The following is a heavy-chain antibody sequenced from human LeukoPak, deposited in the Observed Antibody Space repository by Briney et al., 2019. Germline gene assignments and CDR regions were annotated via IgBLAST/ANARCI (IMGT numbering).Heavy chain of an antibody. J-gene: IGHJ4*02. CDR2: ISSSGSTI. CDR3: ARYGSGSYMGPPDDY. V-gene: IGHV3-48*03. D-gene: IGHD3-10*01. Sequence: GGSLRLSCAASGFTFSSYEMNWVRQAPGKGLEWVSYISSSGSTIYYADSVKGRFTISRDNSKNTLYLQMNSLRAEDTAVYYCARYGSGSYMGPPDDYWGQGTLVTVSS. CDR1: GFTFSSYE.